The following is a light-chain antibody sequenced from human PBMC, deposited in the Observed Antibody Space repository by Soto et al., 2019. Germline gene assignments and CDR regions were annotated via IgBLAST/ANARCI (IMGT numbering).Light chain of an antibody. CDR3: QQYDKYST. CDR2: DAS. CDR1: QSLSSY. J-gene: IGKJ1*01. Sequence: TLSASVGDNITITCRASQSLSSYLAWYQQKPGKAPNLLIYDASTLQGGVPSRFSGSGSGTEFTLTVTSLQPEDFATYFCQQYDKYSTFGHGTKVDIK. V-gene: IGKV1-5*01.